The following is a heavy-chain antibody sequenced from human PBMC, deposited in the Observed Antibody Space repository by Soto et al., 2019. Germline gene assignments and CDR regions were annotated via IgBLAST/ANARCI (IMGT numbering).Heavy chain of an antibody. CDR2: ISGSGGST. V-gene: IGHV3-23*01. Sequence: GGSLRLSCAASGFTFSSYAMSWVRQAPGKGLEWVSAISGSGGSTYYADSVKGRFTISRDNSKNTLYLQMNSLRAEDTAVYYCAKETSKIAATRFAGGPYWGQGTLVTVSS. CDR1: GFTFSSYA. D-gene: IGHD6-25*01. J-gene: IGHJ4*02. CDR3: AKETSKIAATRFAGGPY.